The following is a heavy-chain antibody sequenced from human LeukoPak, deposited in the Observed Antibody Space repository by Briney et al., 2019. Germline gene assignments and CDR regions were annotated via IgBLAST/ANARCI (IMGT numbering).Heavy chain of an antibody. Sequence: SVKVSCKASGGTFSSYAISWVRQAPGQGLEWMGGIIPIFGTANCAQKFQGRVTITADESTSTAYMELSSLRSEDTAVYYCARVAYDHSSSWYYYGMDVWGQGTTVTVSS. CDR3: ARVAYDHSSSWYYYGMDV. CDR1: GGTFSSYA. D-gene: IGHD6-13*01. V-gene: IGHV1-69*13. CDR2: IIPIFGTA. J-gene: IGHJ6*02.